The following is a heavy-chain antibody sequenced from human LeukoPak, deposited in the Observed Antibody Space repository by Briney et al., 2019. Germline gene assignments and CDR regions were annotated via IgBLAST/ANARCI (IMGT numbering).Heavy chain of an antibody. J-gene: IGHJ4*02. CDR2: IYSGGST. CDR3: ARDRRYCSGGSCYSPLSY. CDR1: GFTVSSNY. D-gene: IGHD2-15*01. V-gene: IGHV3-53*01. Sequence: GGSLRLSCAASGFTVSSNYMSWVRQAPGKGLEWVSVIYSGGSTYYADSVKGRFTISRDNSKNTLYLQMNSLRAEDTAVYYCARDRRYCSGGSCYSPLSYWGQGTLVTVSS.